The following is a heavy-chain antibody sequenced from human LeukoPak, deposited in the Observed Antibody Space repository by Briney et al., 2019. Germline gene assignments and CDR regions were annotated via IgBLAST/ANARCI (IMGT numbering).Heavy chain of an antibody. V-gene: IGHV4-59*08. CDR3: ARHRWADL. J-gene: IGHJ2*01. Sequence: PSGTLSLTCTVSGGSISSDYWSWSRQPPGKGLEWIGYIYYSGSTNYNPSLKSRVTISVDTSKSQFSLKLSSVTAADTAVYYCARHRWADLWGRGTLVTVSS. D-gene: IGHD1-26*01. CDR2: IYYSGST. CDR1: GGSISSDY.